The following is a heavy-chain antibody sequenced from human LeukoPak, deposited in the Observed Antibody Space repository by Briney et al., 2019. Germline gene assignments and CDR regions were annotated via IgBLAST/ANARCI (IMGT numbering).Heavy chain of an antibody. CDR3: ARALYSRGELSTFDY. CDR1: GGSISSGGYY. V-gene: IGHV4-31*03. J-gene: IGHJ4*02. CDR2: AYYSGST. Sequence: SETLSLTYTVSGGSISSGGYYWSWIRHHPGKGLEWIGYAYYSGSTFYNPSLKSRVTISVDTSKNQFSLKLSPVTAADTAVYFCARALYSRGELSTFDYWGQGTLVTVSS. D-gene: IGHD3-16*02.